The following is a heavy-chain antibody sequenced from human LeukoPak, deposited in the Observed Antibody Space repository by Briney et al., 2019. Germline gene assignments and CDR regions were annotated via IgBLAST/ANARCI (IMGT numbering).Heavy chain of an antibody. J-gene: IGHJ3*02. Sequence: GASVKVSCKASGYTFTSYYMHWVRQAPGQGLEWMGIINPSGGSTSYAQKFQGRVTMTRDMSTSTVYMELSSLRSEDTAVYYCARPQTHAAFDIWGQGTMVTVSS. CDR2: INPSGGST. CDR3: ARPQTHAAFDI. CDR1: GYTFTSYY. V-gene: IGHV1-46*01.